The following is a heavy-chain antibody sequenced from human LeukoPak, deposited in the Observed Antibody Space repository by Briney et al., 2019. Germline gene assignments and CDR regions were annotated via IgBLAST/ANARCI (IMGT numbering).Heavy chain of an antibody. CDR1: GFTFSSYW. CDR3: ARVSDISVAAYFDY. Sequence: PGGSLRLSCAASGFTFSSYWMSWVRQAPGKGLEWVANIKQDGSEKYYGDSVKGRFTISRDNAKNSLYLQMNSLRAEDTALYYCARVSDISVAAYFDYWGQGTLVTVSS. J-gene: IGHJ4*02. D-gene: IGHD6-19*01. CDR2: IKQDGSEK. V-gene: IGHV3-7*03.